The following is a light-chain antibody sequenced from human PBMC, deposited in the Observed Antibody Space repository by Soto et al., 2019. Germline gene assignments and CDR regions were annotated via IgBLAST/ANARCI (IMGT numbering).Light chain of an antibody. V-gene: IGLV2-14*03. Sequence: QSALTQPASVSGSPGQSITLSCTGTSSDVGGYNYVCWYQQHPGKAPKLIMHDVTNRPSGVSDRFSGSKSGNTASLSISGLQAEDEADYYCSSYTSSGTVLFGGGTKLTVL. CDR3: SSYTSSGTVL. CDR2: DVT. CDR1: SSDVGGYNY. J-gene: IGLJ2*01.